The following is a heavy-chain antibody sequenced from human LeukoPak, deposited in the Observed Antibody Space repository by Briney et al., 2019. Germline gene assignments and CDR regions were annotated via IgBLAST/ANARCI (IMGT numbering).Heavy chain of an antibody. CDR2: ISSSSSYI. J-gene: IGHJ4*02. Sequence: GGSLRLSCAASGFTFSSYSMNWVRQAPGKGLEWVSSISSSSSYIYYADSVKGRFTISRDNAKNSLYLQVNSLRAEDTAVYYCARPFPASYCGGDCPFDYWGQRTLVTVSS. CDR3: ARPFPASYCGGDCPFDY. D-gene: IGHD2-21*02. CDR1: GFTFSSYS. V-gene: IGHV3-21*01.